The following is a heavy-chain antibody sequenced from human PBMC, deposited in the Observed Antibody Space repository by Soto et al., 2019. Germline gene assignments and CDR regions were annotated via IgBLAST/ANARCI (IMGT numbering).Heavy chain of an antibody. J-gene: IGHJ6*02. V-gene: IGHV7-4-1*01. CDR1: GYTFTSYA. Sequence: QVQLVQSGSELKKPGASVKVSCKASGYTFTSYAMNWVRQAPGQGLEWMGWINTNTGDPTYAQGFTGRFVFSLDTSVSTGYLQICSLKAEDTAVYYCAREGSANILSGYYYPPYGMDVWGQGTTVTVSS. CDR3: AREGSANILSGYYYPPYGMDV. CDR2: INTNTGDP. D-gene: IGHD3-22*01.